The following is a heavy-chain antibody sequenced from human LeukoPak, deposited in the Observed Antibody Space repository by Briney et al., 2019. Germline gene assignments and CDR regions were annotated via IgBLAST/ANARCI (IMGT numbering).Heavy chain of an antibody. V-gene: IGHV3-74*01. CDR3: ARETRETGRGYHQTDAFDI. J-gene: IGHJ3*02. Sequence: QPGGSLRLSCAASGFTFSDYWMHWLRQAPGEGLVWVSRINSDATRQSYADSGKGRFTISRDNAKTTLYLQMNSLRADDTALYYCARETRETGRGYHQTDAFDIWGQGTMVSVSS. CDR1: GFTFSDYW. D-gene: IGHD3-22*01. CDR2: INSDATRQ.